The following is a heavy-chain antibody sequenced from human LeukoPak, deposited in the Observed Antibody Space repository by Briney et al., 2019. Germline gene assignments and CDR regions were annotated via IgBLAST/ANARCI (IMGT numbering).Heavy chain of an antibody. CDR3: ARLSDTYYYDSSAYSHIDY. J-gene: IGHJ4*02. V-gene: IGHV1-3*01. D-gene: IGHD3-22*01. Sequence: GASVKVSCKASGYIFIHYAIHWVRQAPGQRLEWMGWINADNGNTQYSQKFQGRVTITRDTPATTAYMEMSSLRSDAMAVYYCARLSDTYYYDSSAYSHIDYWGQGTLVIVSS. CDR2: INADNGNT. CDR1: GYIFIHYA.